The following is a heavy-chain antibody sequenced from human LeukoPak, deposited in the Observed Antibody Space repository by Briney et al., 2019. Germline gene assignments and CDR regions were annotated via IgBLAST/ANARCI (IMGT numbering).Heavy chain of an antibody. CDR1: GGSISSYY. D-gene: IGHD2-21*01. J-gene: IGHJ4*02. V-gene: IGHV4-4*07. Sequence: PSETLSLTCTVSGGSISSYYWSWIRQPAGKGLEWIGRIYTSGSTNYNPSLKSRVTMSVDTSKNQFSLKLSSVTAADTAVYYCARGIQTEGADYFDYWGQGTLVTVSS. CDR3: ARGIQTEGADYFDY. CDR2: IYTSGST.